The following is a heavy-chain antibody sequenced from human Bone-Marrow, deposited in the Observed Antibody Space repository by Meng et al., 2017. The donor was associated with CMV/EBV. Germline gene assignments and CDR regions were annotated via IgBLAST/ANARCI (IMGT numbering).Heavy chain of an antibody. CDR3: AREVVVVPAAIGWFDP. D-gene: IGHD2-2*01. J-gene: IGHJ5*02. V-gene: IGHV3-21*01. CDR1: GFAFSSYI. CDR2: ISSSGSYI. Sequence: GGSLRLSCAASGFAFSSYIMNWVRQAPGKGLEWVSSISSSGSYIYYADSVKGRFTISRDNSKNTLYLQMNSLRAEDTAVYYCAREVVVVPAAIGWFDPWGQGTLVTVSS.